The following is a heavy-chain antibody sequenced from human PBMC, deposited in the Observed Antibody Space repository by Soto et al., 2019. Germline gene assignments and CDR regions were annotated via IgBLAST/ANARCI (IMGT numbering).Heavy chain of an antibody. CDR2: ISKSGGRT. CDR3: AKDASSGYYSPSYGVDV. Sequence: EVQLLESGGGLVQPGGSLRLSCAAAKFTFGIYAMSWVRQAPGKGLEWVASISKSGGRTYYADSGKGRFTISRDNSNNTLYLQMNRLRAEDTAVYYCAKDASSGYYSPSYGVDVWGQGTTVTVSS. CDR1: KFTFGIYA. D-gene: IGHD3-22*01. J-gene: IGHJ6*02. V-gene: IGHV3-23*01.